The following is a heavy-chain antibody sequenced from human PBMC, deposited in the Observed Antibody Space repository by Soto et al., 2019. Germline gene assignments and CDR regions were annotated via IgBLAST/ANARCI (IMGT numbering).Heavy chain of an antibody. J-gene: IGHJ6*02. CDR2: INHSGST. CDR3: ARGGYDFWSGYTRRAYGMDV. Sequence: SETLSLTCAVYGGSFSGYYWSWIRQPPGKGLEWIGEINHSGSTNYNPSLKSRVTISVDTSKNQFSLKLSSVTAADTAVYYCARGGYDFWSGYTRRAYGMDVWGQGTTVTVSS. V-gene: IGHV4-34*01. D-gene: IGHD3-3*01. CDR1: GGSFSGYY.